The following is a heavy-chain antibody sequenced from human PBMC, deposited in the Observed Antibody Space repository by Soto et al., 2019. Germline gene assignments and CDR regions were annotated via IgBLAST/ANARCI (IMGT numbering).Heavy chain of an antibody. CDR3: TRVESPRLRFLEWSPLCWFDP. CDR1: GFTFSSYS. V-gene: IGHV3-21*01. J-gene: IGHJ5*02. Sequence: EVQLVESGGGLVKPGGSLSLSCAASGFTFSSYSMNWVRQAPGKGLEWVSSISSSSSYIYYADSVKGRVTISRDTAKNSLYRQMSGPGAEDAAVYYCTRVESPRLRFLEWSPLCWFDPCGQGTLFTVSS. CDR2: ISSSSSYI. D-gene: IGHD3-3*01.